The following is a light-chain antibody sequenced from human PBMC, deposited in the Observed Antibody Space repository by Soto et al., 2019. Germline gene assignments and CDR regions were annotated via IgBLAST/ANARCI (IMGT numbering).Light chain of an antibody. Sequence: DIQMTQSPSAMSASVGDRVTITCRASQGDNNYLAWFQQKPGKVPKRLMYGASSLQSGVPSRFSGSGCGTEFTLTISSLLPEDFATYSCLQHNNCPPFGGGTKVEIK. CDR2: GAS. CDR3: LQHNNCPP. CDR1: QGDNNY. V-gene: IGKV1-17*03. J-gene: IGKJ4*01.